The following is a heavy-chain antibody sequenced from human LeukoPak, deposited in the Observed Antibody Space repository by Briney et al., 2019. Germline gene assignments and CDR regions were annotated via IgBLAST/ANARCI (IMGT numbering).Heavy chain of an antibody. V-gene: IGHV4-31*03. CDR1: GGSISSGGYY. Sequence: PSQILSLTCTVSGGSISSGGYYWSWIRQHPGKGLEWIGYIYYSGSTYYNPSLKSRVTISVDTSKNQFSLKLSSVTAADTAVFYCARENSGSYREFDYWGQGTLVTVSS. CDR3: ARENSGSYREFDY. CDR2: IYYSGST. J-gene: IGHJ4*02. D-gene: IGHD1-26*01.